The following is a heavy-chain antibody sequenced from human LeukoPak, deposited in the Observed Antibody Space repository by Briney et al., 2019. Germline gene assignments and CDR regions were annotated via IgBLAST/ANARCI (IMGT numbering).Heavy chain of an antibody. CDR1: GVSISSYY. CDR2: IYYSGST. D-gene: IGHD1/OR15-1a*01. Sequence: PSETLSLTCTVSGVSISSYYWSWIRQPPGKGLEWIGYIYYSGSTNYNPSLKSRVTISIDTSKNQFSLKLTSVTAADTAVYYCARGTGGWYFDLWGRGTLVTVSS. CDR3: ARGTGGWYFDL. V-gene: IGHV4-59*01. J-gene: IGHJ2*01.